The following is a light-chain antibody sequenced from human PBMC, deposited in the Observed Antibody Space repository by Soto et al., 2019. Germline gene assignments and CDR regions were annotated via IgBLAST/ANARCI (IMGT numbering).Light chain of an antibody. Sequence: QSALTQPPSASGTPGQRVTISCSGSSSNIGSNTVNWYQQLPGTAPKLLNYSNNQRPSGVPDRFSGSKSGTSASLAISGLQSEDEADYYCAAWDDSLNGYVFGTGTKVTVL. V-gene: IGLV1-44*01. CDR3: AAWDDSLNGYV. CDR1: SSNIGSNT. CDR2: SNN. J-gene: IGLJ1*01.